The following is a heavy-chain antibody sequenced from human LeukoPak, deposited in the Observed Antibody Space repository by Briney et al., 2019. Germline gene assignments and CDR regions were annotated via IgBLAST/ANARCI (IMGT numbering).Heavy chain of an antibody. CDR2: ISGSGGST. D-gene: IGHD2-15*01. CDR1: GFTFSSYA. Sequence: GGSPRLSCAASGFTFSSYAMSWVRQAPGKGLEWVSAISGSGGSTYYADSVKGRFTISRDNSKNTLYLQMNSLRAEDTAVYYCAKGARCSGGSCYYYYYGMDVWGQGTTVTVSS. CDR3: AKGARCSGGSCYYYYYGMDV. J-gene: IGHJ6*02. V-gene: IGHV3-23*01.